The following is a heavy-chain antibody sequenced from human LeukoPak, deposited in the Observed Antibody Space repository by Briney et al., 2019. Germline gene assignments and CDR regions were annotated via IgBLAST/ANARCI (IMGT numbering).Heavy chain of an antibody. CDR2: LYYSGST. D-gene: IGHD3-22*01. J-gene: IGHJ4*02. Sequence: SETLSLTCTVSGXSVSSGSYYWSWIRQPPGKGLEWIGYLYYSGSTNYNPSLKSRVTISVDTSENQFSLKLTSVTAADTAVYYCARGSYYDRPSRSRVEYWGQGTLVTVSS. V-gene: IGHV4-61*01. CDR3: ARGSYYDRPSRSRVEY. CDR1: GXSVSSGSYY.